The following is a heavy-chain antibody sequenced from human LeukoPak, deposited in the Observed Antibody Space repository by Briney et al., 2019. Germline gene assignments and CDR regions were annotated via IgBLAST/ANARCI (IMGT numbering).Heavy chain of an antibody. CDR2: ISYDGSNK. CDR1: GFTFSSYG. Sequence: PGGSLRLSCAASGFTFSSYGMHWVRQAPGKGLEWVAVISYDGSNKYYADSVKGRFTISRDNSKNTLYLQMNSLRAEDTAVYYCAKDEAAAHFDYWGQGTQVTVSS. CDR3: AKDEAAAHFDY. J-gene: IGHJ4*02. D-gene: IGHD6-13*01. V-gene: IGHV3-30*18.